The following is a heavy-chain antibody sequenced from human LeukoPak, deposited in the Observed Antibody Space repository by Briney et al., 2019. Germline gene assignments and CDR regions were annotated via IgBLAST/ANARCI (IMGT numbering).Heavy chain of an antibody. Sequence: PSETLSLTCTASGGSISSYYWSWIRQPPGKGLEWIGYIYYSGSTNYNPSLKSRVTISVDTSKNQFSLKLSSVTAADTAVYYCARGSYCSSTSCYSNDAFDIWGQGTMVTVSS. CDR3: ARGSYCSSTSCYSNDAFDI. V-gene: IGHV4-59*01. D-gene: IGHD2-2*01. J-gene: IGHJ3*02. CDR1: GGSISSYY. CDR2: IYYSGST.